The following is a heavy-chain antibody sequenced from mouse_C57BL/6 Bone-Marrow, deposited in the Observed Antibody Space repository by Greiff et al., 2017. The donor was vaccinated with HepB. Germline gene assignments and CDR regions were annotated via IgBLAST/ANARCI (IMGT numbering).Heavy chain of an antibody. CDR2: IDPANGN. V-gene: IGHV14-3*01. CDR1: GFNIKNTY. D-gene: IGHD1-1*01. Sequence: LQLKESVAELVRPGASVKLSCTASGFNIKNTYMHWVKQRPEQGLEWIGRIDPANGNTITADTSSNTAYLQLSSLTSEDTAIYYCARNGSSYDAMDYWGQGTSVTVSS. CDR3: ARNGSSYDAMDY. J-gene: IGHJ4*01.